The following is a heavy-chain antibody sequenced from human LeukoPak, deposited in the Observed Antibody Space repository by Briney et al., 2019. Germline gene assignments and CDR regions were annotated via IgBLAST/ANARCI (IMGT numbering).Heavy chain of an antibody. Sequence: SETLSLTCTVSGGSISNYYWTWIRQPPGKGLEWIGDIYYSGSTNYNPSLKSRVTISMDTSENQFSLKLSSVTAADTAVYYCARDMIVVANDAFDIWGQGTMVTVSS. CDR2: IYYSGST. CDR1: GGSISNYY. V-gene: IGHV4-59*01. J-gene: IGHJ3*02. D-gene: IGHD3-22*01. CDR3: ARDMIVVANDAFDI.